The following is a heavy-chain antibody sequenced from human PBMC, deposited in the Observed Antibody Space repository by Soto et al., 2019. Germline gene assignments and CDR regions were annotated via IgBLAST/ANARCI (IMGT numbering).Heavy chain of an antibody. CDR2: IIPIFGTA. V-gene: IGHV1-69*06. CDR1: GGTFSSYS. CDR3: ARSITMIVVVPGVPYYYGMDV. Sequence: SVRVSCKASGGTFSSYSNNWVRQAPGQGLEWMGGIIPIFGTANYAQKFQGRVTITADKSTSTAYMELSSLRSEDTAVYYCARSITMIVVVPGVPYYYGMDVWGQGTTVTVS. D-gene: IGHD3-22*01. J-gene: IGHJ6*02.